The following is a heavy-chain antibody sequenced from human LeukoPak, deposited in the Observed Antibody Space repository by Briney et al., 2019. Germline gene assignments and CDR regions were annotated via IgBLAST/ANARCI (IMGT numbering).Heavy chain of an antibody. J-gene: IGHJ4*02. CDR1: GYTFTSYY. D-gene: IGHD1-26*01. CDR2: INPSGGST. CDR3: ARETGRGWELVF. V-gene: IGHV1-46*01. Sequence: ASVKVSCKASGYTFTSYYMHWVRQAPGQGLEWMGIINPSGGSTSYAQKFQGRVTMTGDTSTSTVYMELSSLRSEDTAVYYCARETGRGWELVFWGQGTLVTVSS.